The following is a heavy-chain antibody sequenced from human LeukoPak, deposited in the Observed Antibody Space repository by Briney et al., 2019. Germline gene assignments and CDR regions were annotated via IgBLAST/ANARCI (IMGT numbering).Heavy chain of an antibody. J-gene: IGHJ6*03. D-gene: IGHD5-12*01. Sequence: RPGGSLRLSCAASGFTFSSYAMSWVRQAPGKGLEWVSALSGSGVSTYSADSVKGRFTISRDNSKNTLFLQMNSLRAEDTAVYYCAKSGEEVVPYIYYLDVWGKGTTVTVSS. CDR2: LSGSGVST. CDR1: GFTFSSYA. V-gene: IGHV3-23*01. CDR3: AKSGEEVVPYIYYLDV.